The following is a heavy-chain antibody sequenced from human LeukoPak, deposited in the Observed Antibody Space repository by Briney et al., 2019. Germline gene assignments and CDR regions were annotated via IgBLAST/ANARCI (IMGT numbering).Heavy chain of an antibody. D-gene: IGHD1-1*01. CDR3: ARVRHNWNARGDAFDI. V-gene: IGHV3-7*01. J-gene: IGHJ3*02. CDR2: IKQDGSEK. CDR1: GFTFSSYW. Sequence: GGSLRLSCAASGFTFSSYWMSWVRQAPGKGLEWVANIKQDGSEKYYVDSVKGRFTISRGNAKNSLYLQMNSLRAEDTAVYYCARVRHNWNARGDAFDIWGQGTMVTVSS.